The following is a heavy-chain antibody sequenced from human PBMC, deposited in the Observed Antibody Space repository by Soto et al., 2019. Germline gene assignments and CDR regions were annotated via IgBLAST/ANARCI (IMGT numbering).Heavy chain of an antibody. CDR3: ARGQWGAFDL. Sequence: DVQLVESGGGSVQPGGSLSLSCAATGFNFSYYWMHWVRQAPGQGLVWVSRIHSDGSATTDADSVKGRFTISRDNAKNTLYMQMNSVRAEDTAVYYCARGQWGAFDLWGQGTMVTVAS. CDR2: IHSDGSAT. V-gene: IGHV3-74*01. D-gene: IGHD1-26*01. J-gene: IGHJ3*01. CDR1: GFNFSYYW.